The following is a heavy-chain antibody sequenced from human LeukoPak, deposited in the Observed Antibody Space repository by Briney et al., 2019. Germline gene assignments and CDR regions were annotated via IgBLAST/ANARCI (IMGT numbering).Heavy chain of an antibody. D-gene: IGHD5-12*01. Sequence: GASVKVSCKASGYTFTGYYMHWVRQAPGQGLEWMGRINPNSGGTNYAQKFQGRVTMTRDTSISTAYMELSRLRSDDTAVYYCARVLFRGYDWLGYWGQGTLVTVPS. CDR3: ARVLFRGYDWLGY. CDR1: GYTFTGYY. V-gene: IGHV1-2*06. CDR2: INPNSGGT. J-gene: IGHJ4*02.